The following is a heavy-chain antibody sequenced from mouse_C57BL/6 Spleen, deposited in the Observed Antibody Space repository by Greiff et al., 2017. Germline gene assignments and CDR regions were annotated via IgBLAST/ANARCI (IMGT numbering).Heavy chain of an antibody. Sequence: QVQLQQSGAELVKPGASVKLSCKASGYTFTSYWMHWVKQRPGQGLEWIGMIHPNSGSTNYNEKFKSKATLTVDKSSSTAYMQLSSLTSEDSAVYYCAREGDYGKPYWYFDVWGTGTTVTVSS. V-gene: IGHV1-64*01. CDR1: GYTFTSYW. CDR3: AREGDYGKPYWYFDV. CDR2: IHPNSGST. D-gene: IGHD2-1*01. J-gene: IGHJ1*03.